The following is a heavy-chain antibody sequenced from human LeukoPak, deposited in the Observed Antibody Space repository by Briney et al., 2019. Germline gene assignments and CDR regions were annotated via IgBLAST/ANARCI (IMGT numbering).Heavy chain of an antibody. CDR2: IYPDDSDT. V-gene: IGHV5-51*01. CDR3: ARQPARIAAAANYYYYYMDV. Sequence: GESLKISCKGSGYSFTSYWIGWVRQLPGKGLEWMGIIYPDDSDTRYSPSFQGQVTISADKSISTAYLQWSSLKASDTAMYYCARQPARIAAAANYYYYYMDVWGKGTTVTVSS. CDR1: GYSFTSYW. J-gene: IGHJ6*03. D-gene: IGHD6-13*01.